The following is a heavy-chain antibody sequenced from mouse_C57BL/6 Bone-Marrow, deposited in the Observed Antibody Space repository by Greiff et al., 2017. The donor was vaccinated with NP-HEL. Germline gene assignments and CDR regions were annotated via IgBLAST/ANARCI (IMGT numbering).Heavy chain of an antibody. V-gene: IGHV1-5*01. CDR1: GYTFTSYW. Sequence: VHVKQSGTVLARPGASVKMSCKTSGYTFTSYWMHWVKQRPGQGLEWIGAIYPGNSDTSYNQKFKGKAKLTAVTSASTAYMELSSLTNEDSAVYYCTRWLLRGYAMDYWGQGTSVTVSS. CDR2: IYPGNSDT. D-gene: IGHD2-3*01. CDR3: TRWLLRGYAMDY. J-gene: IGHJ4*01.